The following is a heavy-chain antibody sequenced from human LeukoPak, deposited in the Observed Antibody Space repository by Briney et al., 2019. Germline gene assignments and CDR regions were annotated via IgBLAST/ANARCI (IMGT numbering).Heavy chain of an antibody. CDR2: IYTSGST. J-gene: IGHJ4*02. Sequence: SETLSLTCSVSGGSISSYYWSWIRQPAGKGLEWIGRIYTSGSTNYNPSLKSRVTMSVDTSKNQFSLKLSSVTAADTAVYYCARHSGGIWSGYFDYWGQGTLVTVSS. D-gene: IGHD3-3*01. CDR1: GGSISSYY. V-gene: IGHV4-4*07. CDR3: ARHSGGIWSGYFDY.